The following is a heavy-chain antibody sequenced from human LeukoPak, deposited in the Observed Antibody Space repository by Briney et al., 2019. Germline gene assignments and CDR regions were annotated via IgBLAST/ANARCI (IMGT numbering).Heavy chain of an antibody. J-gene: IGHJ4*02. CDR1: GFTFSDYY. V-gene: IGHV3-11*01. D-gene: IGHD6-6*01. CDR3: ARVAQYSSSPFDY. Sequence: GALRLSCAASGFTFSDYYMSWIRQAPGKGLEWASYISSSGSTIYYADSVKGRFTISRDNAKNSLYLQMNSLRAEDTAVYYCARVAQYSSSPFDYWGQGTLVTVSS. CDR2: ISSSGSTI.